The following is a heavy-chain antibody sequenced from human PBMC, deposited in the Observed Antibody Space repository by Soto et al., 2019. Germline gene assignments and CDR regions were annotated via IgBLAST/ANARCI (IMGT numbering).Heavy chain of an antibody. V-gene: IGHV4-59*01. J-gene: IGHJ6*03. CDR3: ARGGVLLWFGELQNNYYYMDV. Sequence: SETLSLTCTVSGGSISSYYWSWIRQPPGKGLEWIGYIYYSGSTNYNPSLKSRVTISVDTSKNQFSLKLSSVTAADTAVYYCARGGVLLWFGELQNNYYYMDVWGKGTTVTVSS. CDR1: GGSISSYY. D-gene: IGHD3-10*01. CDR2: IYYSGST.